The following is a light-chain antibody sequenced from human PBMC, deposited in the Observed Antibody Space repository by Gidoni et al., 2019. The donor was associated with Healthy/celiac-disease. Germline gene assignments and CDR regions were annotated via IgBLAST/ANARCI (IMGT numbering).Light chain of an antibody. Sequence: DIVLTQSPDSLAVSLGERATINGKSSQSVLNSSHNNNQIVWDQQKPGQPTKLLIDWASTRESGVPDRCSGSGSGTDFTLTISSLQAEDVAVYYCQQYSSTPLTFGGXTKVEIK. CDR1: QSVLNSSHNNNQ. CDR3: QQYSSTPLT. CDR2: WAS. V-gene: IGKV4-1*01. J-gene: IGKJ4*01.